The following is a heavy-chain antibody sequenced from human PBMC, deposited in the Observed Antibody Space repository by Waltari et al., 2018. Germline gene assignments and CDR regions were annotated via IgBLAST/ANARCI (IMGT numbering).Heavy chain of an antibody. V-gene: IGHV1-8*01. D-gene: IGHD1-26*01. J-gene: IGHJ6*02. CDR2: VNPKSGDT. CDR3: ARGVGGAARGYYGMDV. Sequence: QVQLVQSEAEVKKPGAAVILSCKTSGYSFTSYDINWVRQATGQGPEWMGWVNPKSGDTDHAHNFQGRITMTTDTSINTAFLELTSLRSEDTAVYYCARGVGGAARGYYGMDVWGQGTSVTVS. CDR1: GYSFTSYD.